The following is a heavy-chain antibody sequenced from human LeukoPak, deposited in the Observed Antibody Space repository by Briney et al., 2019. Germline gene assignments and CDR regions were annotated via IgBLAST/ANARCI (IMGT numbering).Heavy chain of an antibody. CDR1: GGSISSYY. Sequence: SETLSLTCTVSGGSISSYYWSWIRQPPGKVLEWIGYIYYSGSTNYNPSLKSRVTISVDTSKNQFSLTLSSVTAADTAVYYCARGPRWFDPWGQGTLVTVSS. CDR3: ARGPRWFDP. J-gene: IGHJ5*02. V-gene: IGHV4-59*01. CDR2: IYYSGST.